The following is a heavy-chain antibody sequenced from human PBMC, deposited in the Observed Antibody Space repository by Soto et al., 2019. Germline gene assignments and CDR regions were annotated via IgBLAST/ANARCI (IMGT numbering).Heavy chain of an antibody. J-gene: IGHJ5*02. V-gene: IGHV1-18*01. CDR3: ARDWYSGILTGVGGGWFGP. CDR2: ISAYNGNT. Sequence: QVQLVQSGAEVKKPGASVKVSCKASGYTFTSYGISWVRQAPGQGLEWMGWISAYNGNTNYAQKRQGRVTMTTDTSTSTAYMELRSLRSDDTAVYYCARDWYSGILTGVGGGWFGPWGQGDLVTVSS. D-gene: IGHD3-9*01. CDR1: GYTFTSYG.